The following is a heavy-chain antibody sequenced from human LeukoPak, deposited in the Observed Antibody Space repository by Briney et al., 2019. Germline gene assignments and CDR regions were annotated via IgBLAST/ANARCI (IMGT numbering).Heavy chain of an antibody. CDR2: IYYSGST. J-gene: IGHJ6*02. CDR3: ARTGWFGELKSGGMDV. V-gene: IGHV4-61*08. CDR1: GGSVSSGGYY. Sequence: SETLSLTCTVSGGSVSSGGYYWTWIRQPPGKGLEWIAYIYYSGSTNYNPSLKSRVTISVDTSRNQFSLKLSSVTAADTAVYYCARTGWFGELKSGGMDVWGQGTTVTVSS. D-gene: IGHD3-10*01.